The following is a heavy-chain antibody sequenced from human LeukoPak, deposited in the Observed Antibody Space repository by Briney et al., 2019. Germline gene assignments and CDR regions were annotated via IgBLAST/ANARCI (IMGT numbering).Heavy chain of an antibody. J-gene: IGHJ4*02. V-gene: IGHV1-2*02. CDR2: INLNSGDT. CDR3: ARRPINCIITNCYVDY. D-gene: IGHD2-2*01. CDR1: VYTFTHFY. Sequence: VSVQVSCKASVYTFTHFYIHWVRPAPGQGRAWMGWINLNSGDTSYAREFQDRVTMTRDTSLSTAYMELIRLRSDDTAVYYCARRPINCIITNCYVDYWGQGTLVSVSS.